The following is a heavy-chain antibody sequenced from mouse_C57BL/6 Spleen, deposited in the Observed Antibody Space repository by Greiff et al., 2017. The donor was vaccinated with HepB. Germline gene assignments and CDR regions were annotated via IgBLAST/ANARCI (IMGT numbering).Heavy chain of an antibody. CDR2: ISSGSSTI. D-gene: IGHD2-3*01. CDR3: ARGDGYYRRGMDY. CDR1: GFTFSDYG. J-gene: IGHJ4*01. Sequence: DVQLVESGGGLVKPGGSLKLSCAASGFTFSDYGMHWVRQAPEKGLEWVAYISSGSSTIYYADTVKGRFTISRDNAKNTLFLQMTSLRSEDTAMYYCARGDGYYRRGMDYWGQGTSVTVSS. V-gene: IGHV5-17*01.